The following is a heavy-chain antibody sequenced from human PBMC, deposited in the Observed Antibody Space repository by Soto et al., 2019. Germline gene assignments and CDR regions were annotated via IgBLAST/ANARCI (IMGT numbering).Heavy chain of an antibody. CDR2: INPRGGST. J-gene: IGHJ4*02. Sequence: ASVKVSCKASGYTLTSYYMHWVRQAPGQGLEWMGIINPRGGSTSYAQKFQGRVTMTRDTSTSTVYMELSSLRSEDTAVYYCARDQWELLDARYVYWGQGTVVTVST. D-gene: IGHD1-26*01. CDR3: ARDQWELLDARYVY. CDR1: GYTLTSYY. V-gene: IGHV1-46*01.